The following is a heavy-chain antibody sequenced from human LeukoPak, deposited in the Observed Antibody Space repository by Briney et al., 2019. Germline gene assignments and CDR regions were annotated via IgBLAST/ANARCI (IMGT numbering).Heavy chain of an antibody. D-gene: IGHD1-1*01. CDR2: INPNSGGT. Sequence: GASVKVSCKASGYTFTGYYMHGVRQAPGQGLEWMGWINPNSGGTNYAQKFQGRVTMTRDTSISTAYMELSRLRSDDTAVYYCARDLYNWNDEGYFDYWGQGTLVTVSS. CDR3: ARDLYNWNDEGYFDY. CDR1: GYTFTGYY. J-gene: IGHJ4*02. V-gene: IGHV1-2*02.